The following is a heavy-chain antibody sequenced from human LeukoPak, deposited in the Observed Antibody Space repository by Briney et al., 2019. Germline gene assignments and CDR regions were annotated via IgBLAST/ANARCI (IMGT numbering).Heavy chain of an antibody. Sequence: NPSETLSRTCTVSGGSISSYYWSWIRQTPGKGLEWIGYIYDSGSTNYNPSLKSRVTISVDTSKNQFSLKLSSVTAADTAVYYCARGGSGYDSFYYYGMDVWGQGTTVTVSS. J-gene: IGHJ6*02. CDR1: GGSISSYY. CDR2: IYDSGST. D-gene: IGHD5-12*01. CDR3: ARGGSGYDSFYYYGMDV. V-gene: IGHV4-59*01.